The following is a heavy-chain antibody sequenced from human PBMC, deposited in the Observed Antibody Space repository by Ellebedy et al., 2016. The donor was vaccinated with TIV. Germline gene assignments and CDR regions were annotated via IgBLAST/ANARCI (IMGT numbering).Heavy chain of an antibody. J-gene: IGHJ4*02. D-gene: IGHD6-19*01. CDR3: ARLAVGHTTGCCRYYFDY. Sequence: GESLKISCTASGFTFSSYAMNWVRQAPGKGLEWVSSIGIGGTSTYYADSVKGRFTVSRDNSRNTVFLQMNSLSVEDTAVYYCARLAVGHTTGCCRYYFDYWGLGTLVTVSS. V-gene: IGHV3-23*01. CDR2: IGIGGTST. CDR1: GFTFSSYA.